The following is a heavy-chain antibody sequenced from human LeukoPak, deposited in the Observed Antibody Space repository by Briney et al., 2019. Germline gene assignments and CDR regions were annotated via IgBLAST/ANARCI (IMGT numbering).Heavy chain of an antibody. D-gene: IGHD2-15*01. Sequence: PGGSLRLSCAASGFTLSSYAMSWVRQAPGKGLEWVSAISDTGNTYHADSVKGRFTISRYSSKNTLFLQMNRLRPEDAAVYYCAKAPVTTCRGAFCYPFDYWGLGTLVTVSS. CDR1: GFTLSSYA. V-gene: IGHV3-23*01. J-gene: IGHJ4*02. CDR3: AKAPVTTCRGAFCYPFDY. CDR2: ISDTGNT.